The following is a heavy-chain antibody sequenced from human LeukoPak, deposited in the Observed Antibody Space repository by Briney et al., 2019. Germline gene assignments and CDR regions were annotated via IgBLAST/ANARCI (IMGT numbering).Heavy chain of an antibody. D-gene: IGHD3-9*01. CDR1: GGSISNYY. Sequence: SDTLSLTCTVSGGSISNYYWSWIRQSPGKGLEWIGYLYYTRAPIYNPSLRSRVSTSVDTSKNQFSLHLSSVTAADTAVYFCARHDDIGVFRNGLDVWGQGTTVTVSS. CDR3: ARHDDIGVFRNGLDV. V-gene: IGHV4-59*08. J-gene: IGHJ6*02. CDR2: LYYTRAP.